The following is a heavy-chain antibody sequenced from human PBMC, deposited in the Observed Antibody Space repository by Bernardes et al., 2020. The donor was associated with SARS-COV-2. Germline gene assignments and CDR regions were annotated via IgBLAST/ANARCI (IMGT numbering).Heavy chain of an antibody. V-gene: IGHV3-74*01. CDR1: GFTFSSYW. J-gene: IGHJ6*02. CDR3: ARDGRYCSSTSCYGMDV. Sequence: GGSLRLSCAASGFTFSSYWMHWVRQAPGKGLVWVSRINSDGSSTSYADSVKGRFTISRDNAKNTLYLQMNSLRAEDTAVYYCARDGRYCSSTSCYGMDVWGQGTTVTVSS. CDR2: INSDGSST. D-gene: IGHD2-2*01.